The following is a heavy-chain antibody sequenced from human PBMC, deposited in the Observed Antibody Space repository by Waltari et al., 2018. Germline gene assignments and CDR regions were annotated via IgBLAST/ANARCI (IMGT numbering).Heavy chain of an antibody. CDR2: IYYSGST. J-gene: IGHJ6*02. Sequence: QVQLQESGPGLVKPSETLSLTCTVSRGSISSYYWSWIRQPLGKGLEWIGYIYYSGSTNYNPSLKSRVTISVDTSRNQFSRKLSSVTAADTAVYYCARDTPHYYYGMDVWGQGTTVTVSS. CDR1: RGSISSYY. V-gene: IGHV4-59*01. CDR3: ARDTPHYYYGMDV.